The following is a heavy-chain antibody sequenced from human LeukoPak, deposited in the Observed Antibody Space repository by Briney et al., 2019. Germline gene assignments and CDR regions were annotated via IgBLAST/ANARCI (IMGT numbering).Heavy chain of an antibody. J-gene: IGHJ4*02. CDR2: MSWDSGST. Sequence: PGRSLRLSCAASGLTFDDYAMHCVPEAPGKGLEGVTLMSWDSGSTYYADSVKGRFTISRDNSKNSLYLQMNSLRAEDTALYYCAKDMGAGEGTVGNFDYWGQGTLVTVSS. D-gene: IGHD4-23*01. CDR3: AKDMGAGEGTVGNFDY. CDR1: GLTFDDYA. V-gene: IGHV3-43D*04.